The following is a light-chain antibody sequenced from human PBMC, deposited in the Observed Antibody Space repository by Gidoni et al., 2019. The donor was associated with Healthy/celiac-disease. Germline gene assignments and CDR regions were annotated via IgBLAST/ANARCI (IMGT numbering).Light chain of an antibody. CDR2: WAS. J-gene: IGKJ4*01. CDR3: QQYYSEGLT. Sequence: DIVMTQSQDSLAVSLGERATINCKSSQSVLSSSNNKNYLAWYHQKPGQPPKLLIYWASTRESGVPDRFSGSGSGTDFTLTISSLQAEDVAVYYCQQYYSEGLTFGGWTKVEIK. V-gene: IGKV4-1*01. CDR1: QSVLSSSNNKNY.